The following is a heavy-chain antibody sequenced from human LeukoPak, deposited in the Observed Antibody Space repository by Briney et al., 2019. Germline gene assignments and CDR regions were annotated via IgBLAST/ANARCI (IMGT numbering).Heavy chain of an antibody. J-gene: IGHJ4*02. CDR3: ATSPSIPAAPNDY. D-gene: IGHD2-2*01. V-gene: IGHV1-69-2*01. CDR1: GSTVTDYY. CDR2: VDPEEGET. Sequence: ASVKVSCKASGSTVTDYYIHWVQQAPGKGLEWMGRVDPEEGETIYADRFQGRLIITADTFTDTAYMELSSLRSEDTAVYFCATSPSIPAAPNDYWGQGTLVTVSS.